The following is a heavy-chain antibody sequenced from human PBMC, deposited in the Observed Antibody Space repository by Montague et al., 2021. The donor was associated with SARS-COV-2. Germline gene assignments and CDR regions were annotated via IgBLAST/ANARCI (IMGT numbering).Heavy chain of an antibody. CDR3: ARDGWMTTMTTFDY. CDR1: GFTFNSYN. CDR2: ISTSTYI. J-gene: IGHJ4*02. Sequence: SLRLSCAASGFTFNSYNMNWVRQAPGKGLEWVSHISTSTYIDYADSVKGRFTISGDNAKSSLYLQMHSLRVEDTAVYYCARDGWMTTMTTFDYWGQGTLVTVSS. V-gene: IGHV3-21*01. D-gene: IGHD4-17*01.